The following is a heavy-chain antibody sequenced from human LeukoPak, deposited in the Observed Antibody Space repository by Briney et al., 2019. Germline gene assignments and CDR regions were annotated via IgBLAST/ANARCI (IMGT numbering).Heavy chain of an antibody. Sequence: ASVNVSCKASGYTFTSYYMHWVRQAPGQGLEWMGWINPNSGGTNYAQKFQDRVTMTRDTSISTAYMELTWLRSDDTAIYYCARGGTMVRGVMGRVRHEHYYMDVWGKGTTVTVSS. CDR3: ARGGTMVRGVMGRVRHEHYYMDV. CDR2: INPNSGGT. J-gene: IGHJ6*03. CDR1: GYTFTSYY. V-gene: IGHV1-2*02. D-gene: IGHD3-10*01.